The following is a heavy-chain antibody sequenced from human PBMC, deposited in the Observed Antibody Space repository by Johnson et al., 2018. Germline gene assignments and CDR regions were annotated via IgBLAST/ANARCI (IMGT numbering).Heavy chain of an antibody. D-gene: IGHD2-8*01. CDR2: VSYDGNNK. CDR1: GFTFSSHG. Sequence: QVQLVQSGGGVVQPGRSLRLSCAASGFTFSSHGIHWVRQAPGKGLEWVAVVSYDGNNKHYGDAVKGRFTISRDNAKNTVYLQMNSLVPEDTATYYCGKDPHRLVLMTYARMDAWGLGTAVIVSS. V-gene: IGHV3-30*18. J-gene: IGHJ6*02. CDR3: GKDPHRLVLMTYARMDA.